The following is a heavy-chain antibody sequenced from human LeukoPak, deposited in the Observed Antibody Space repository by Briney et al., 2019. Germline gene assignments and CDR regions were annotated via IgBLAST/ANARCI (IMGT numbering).Heavy chain of an antibody. V-gene: IGHV3-30*04. J-gene: IGHJ3*02. CDR1: GFTFSSYA. D-gene: IGHD3-9*01. Sequence: GGSLRLSCAASGFTFSSYAMHWVRQAPGKGLKWVAVTSFDGSDNYYADSVKGRFTISRVDAKNSLYLQMNSLRAEDTAVYYCARELRTPYDILGRGNAFDIWGHGTMVTVSS. CDR3: ARELRTPYDILGRGNAFDI. CDR2: TSFDGSDN.